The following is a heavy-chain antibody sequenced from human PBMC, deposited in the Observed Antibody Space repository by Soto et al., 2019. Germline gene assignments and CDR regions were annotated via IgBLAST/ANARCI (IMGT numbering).Heavy chain of an antibody. J-gene: IGHJ4*02. CDR3: AHSRNLITEDAQVGDFDY. V-gene: IGHV2-5*02. CDR1: GFSLTTDGVG. Sequence: QITLKESSPPLVKPTQTLTLTCNFSGFSLTTDGVGVGWVRQPPGGALEWLSLIYWDDDERYSPSLKTRLTITKDPSKNQVDLIMTNMDPVDTATYYCAHSRNLITEDAQVGDFDYWGQGILVTVSS. D-gene: IGHD3-10*01. CDR2: IYWDDDE.